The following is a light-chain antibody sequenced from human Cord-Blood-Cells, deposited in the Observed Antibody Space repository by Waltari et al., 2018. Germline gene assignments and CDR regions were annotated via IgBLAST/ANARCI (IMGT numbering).Light chain of an antibody. V-gene: IGKV1-39*01. Sequence: DIQMTQSPSSLSASVGDRVTITCRARQSISSYLNWYQQKPGKAPKLLIYAASSLQSGVPSRFSGSGSGTDFTLTICSLQPEDFATYYCQQSYSTPPYTFGQGTKLEIK. CDR3: QQSYSTPPYT. J-gene: IGKJ2*01. CDR2: AAS. CDR1: QSISSY.